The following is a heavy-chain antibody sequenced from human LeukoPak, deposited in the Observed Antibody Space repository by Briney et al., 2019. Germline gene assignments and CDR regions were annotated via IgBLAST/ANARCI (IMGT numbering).Heavy chain of an antibody. J-gene: IGHJ4*02. Sequence: KSSETLSLTCAVSGYSISSDNYWVWIRQPPGQGLEWTGGIYHSGSTYYSPSLKSRVTMSVDTSKNQFSLKLSSVTAADTAVYYCARAPRDSSSSNYMRRFDYWGQGTLVTVSS. V-gene: IGHV4-38-2*01. D-gene: IGHD3-22*01. CDR1: GYSISSDNY. CDR2: IYHSGST. CDR3: ARAPRDSSSSNYMRRFDY.